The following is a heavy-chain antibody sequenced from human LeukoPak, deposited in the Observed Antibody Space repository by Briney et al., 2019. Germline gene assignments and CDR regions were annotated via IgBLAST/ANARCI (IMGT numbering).Heavy chain of an antibody. CDR1: GGSFSDYY. V-gene: IGHV4-34*01. D-gene: IGHD6-13*01. CDR2: INHGGST. CDR3: ARDGYSTPDV. Sequence: PSETLSLTCAVYGGSFSDYYWSWIRQPPGKGLELIGEINHGGSTNYNPSLKSRVTLSVDTSKNQFSLKLTSVTAADTAVYYCARDGYSTPDVWGQGTTVTVSS. J-gene: IGHJ6*02.